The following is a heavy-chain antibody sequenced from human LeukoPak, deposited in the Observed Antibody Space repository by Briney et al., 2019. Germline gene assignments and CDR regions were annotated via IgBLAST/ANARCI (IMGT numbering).Heavy chain of an antibody. Sequence: GGSLRLSCTVSGFTVSSNSWSWVRQAPGKGLEWVSFIYSGGNTHYSDSVKGRFTISRDNSKNTLYLQMNSLRAEDTAVYYCARFRAVAGYFDYWGQGTLVTVSS. V-gene: IGHV3-53*01. J-gene: IGHJ4*02. D-gene: IGHD6-19*01. CDR2: IYSGGNT. CDR1: GFTVSSNS. CDR3: ARFRAVAGYFDY.